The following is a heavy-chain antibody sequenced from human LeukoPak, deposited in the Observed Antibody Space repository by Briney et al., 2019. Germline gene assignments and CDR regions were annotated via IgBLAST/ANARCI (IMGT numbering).Heavy chain of an antibody. CDR2: IYYNGDT. CDR1: GGSIGSSTYY. V-gene: IGHV4-39*07. CDR3: ARERLSYYYMDA. Sequence: SETLSLTCTVSGGSIGSSTYYWVWIRQPPGKGLEWIGSIYYNGDTYYSPSLQSRVSISVATSKNQFSLKLSSVTAADTAVYYCARERLSYYYMDAWGKGTTVTVFS. J-gene: IGHJ6*03. D-gene: IGHD1-1*01.